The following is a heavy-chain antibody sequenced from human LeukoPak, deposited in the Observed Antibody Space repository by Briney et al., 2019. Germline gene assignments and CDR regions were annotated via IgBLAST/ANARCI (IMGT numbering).Heavy chain of an antibody. V-gene: IGHV3-7*01. CDR1: GFTFNNYW. D-gene: IGHD1-1*01. J-gene: IGHJ4*02. CDR2: IQEGTSQK. Sequence: GGSLTLSCAASGFTFNNYWLSWVRPGPGKGMEWVAHIQEGTSQKYSAGCVEGRFTITRDKARNSLYLQMNSLRGEDTAVYFCARQFSRERHFDYWGQGALVSVSS. CDR3: ARQFSRERHFDY.